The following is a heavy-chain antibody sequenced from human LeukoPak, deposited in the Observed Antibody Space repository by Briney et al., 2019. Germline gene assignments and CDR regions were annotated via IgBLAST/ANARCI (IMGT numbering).Heavy chain of an antibody. V-gene: IGHV4-59*01. CDR1: GGSISSYY. CDR2: IYHSGST. J-gene: IGHJ4*02. D-gene: IGHD3-22*01. CDR3: ARDYYDRSYFDY. Sequence: SETLSLTCTVSGGSISSYYWSWIRQPPGKGLEWIGYIYHSGSTNYNPSLKSRVTISVDTSKNQFSLKLSSVTAADTAVYYCARDYYDRSYFDYWGQGTLVTVSS.